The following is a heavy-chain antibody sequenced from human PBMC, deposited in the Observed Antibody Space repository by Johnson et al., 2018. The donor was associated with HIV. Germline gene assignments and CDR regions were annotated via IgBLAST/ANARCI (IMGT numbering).Heavy chain of an antibody. D-gene: IGHD3-10*01. CDR2: IWYDGSNK. V-gene: IGHV3-30*04. J-gene: IGHJ3*02. Sequence: VQLVESGGGVVQPGRSLRLSCAASGFTFSSYAMHWVRQAPGKGLEWVAVIWYDGSNKYYADSVKGRFTISRDNSKNTLYLQMNSLRAEDTAVYYCARIGLPYYYGSGSYSHDAFDIWGQGTMVTVSS. CDR3: ARIGLPYYYGSGSYSHDAFDI. CDR1: GFTFSSYA.